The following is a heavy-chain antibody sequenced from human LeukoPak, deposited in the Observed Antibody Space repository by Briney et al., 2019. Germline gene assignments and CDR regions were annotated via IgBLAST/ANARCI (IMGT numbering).Heavy chain of an antibody. V-gene: IGHV3-23*01. CDR1: GFTFSSYA. CDR3: AKVGDGYKNYYYYGMDV. J-gene: IGHJ6*02. CDR2: ISGSGGST. D-gene: IGHD5-24*01. Sequence: GGSLRLSCAASGFTFSSYAMSWVRQAPGKGLEWVSAISGSGGSTYYADSVKGRFTISRDNSKNALYLQMNSLRAEDTAVYYCAKVGDGYKNYYYYGMDVWGQGTTVTVSS.